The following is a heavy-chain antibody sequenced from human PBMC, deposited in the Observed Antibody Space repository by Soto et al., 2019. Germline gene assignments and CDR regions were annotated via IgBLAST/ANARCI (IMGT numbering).Heavy chain of an antibody. CDR2: ISGSGGST. V-gene: IGHV3-23*01. CDR1: GFTFSSYP. CDR3: AKLTAAISTWPFDY. J-gene: IGHJ4*02. D-gene: IGHD6-13*01. Sequence: HPGGSLRHSCAASGFTFSSYPMSWVRQAPGKGLEWVSAISGSGGSTYYADSVKGRFTISRDNSKNTLYLQMNSLRAEDTAIYYCAKLTAAISTWPFDYWGQGTLVTVSS.